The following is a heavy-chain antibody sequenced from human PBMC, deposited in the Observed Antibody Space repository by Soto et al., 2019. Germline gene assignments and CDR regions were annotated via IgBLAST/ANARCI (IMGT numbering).Heavy chain of an antibody. J-gene: IGHJ4*02. CDR1: GDTFTTYD. CDR3: ARGRASGSYYILDY. CDR2: INPNSGNI. Sequence: VKVSCKASGDTFTTYDINWVRQATGHGLEWMGWINPNSGNIGYAQRFQGRVTMTRDTAIRTAYMEVSSLRSDDTAVYYCARGRASGSYYILDYRGQRTWVTDSS. V-gene: IGHV1-8*01. D-gene: IGHD3-10*01.